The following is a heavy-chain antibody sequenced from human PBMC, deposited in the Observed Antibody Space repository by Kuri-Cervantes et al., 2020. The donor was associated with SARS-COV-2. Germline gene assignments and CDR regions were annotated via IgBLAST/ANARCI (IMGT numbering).Heavy chain of an antibody. J-gene: IGHJ6*02. CDR2: ISYDGTID. Sequence: GGSLRLSCAASGFIFLNHGMHWVRQAPGKGLEWVALISYDGTIDYYADSVRGRFTISRDSSKKTVFLQMNSLTVEDTAVYFCARDPAPQQSYYYGMDAWGHGTRVTVSS. CDR3: ARDPAPQQSYYYGMDA. V-gene: IGHV3-33*08. CDR1: GFIFLNHG. D-gene: IGHD4-11*01.